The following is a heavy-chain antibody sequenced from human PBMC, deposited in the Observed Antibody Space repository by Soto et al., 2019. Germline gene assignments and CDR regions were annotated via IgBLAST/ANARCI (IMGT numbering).Heavy chain of an antibody. CDR2: ISYDGSNK. CDR1: GFTFSSYA. V-gene: IGHV3-30-3*01. D-gene: IGHD3-3*01. J-gene: IGHJ6*02. CDR3: ARELITIFGVDTLYYYYGMDV. Sequence: GGSLRLSCAASGFTFSSYAMHWVRQAPGKGLEWVAVISYDGSNKYYADSVKGRFTISRDNSKNTLYLQMNSLRAEDTAVYYCARELITIFGVDTLYYYYGMDVWGQGTTVTVSS.